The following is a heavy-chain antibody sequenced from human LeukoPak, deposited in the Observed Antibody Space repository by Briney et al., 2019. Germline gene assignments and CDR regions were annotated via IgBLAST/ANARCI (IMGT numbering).Heavy chain of an antibody. CDR3: ARDPDIVVVPAAPNDY. D-gene: IGHD2-2*01. Sequence: ASVKVSCKASGYTFTGYYMHWVRQAPGQGLEWMGWINPNSGGTNYAQKFQGRITMTRDTSISTAYMELSRLRSDDTAVYYCARDPDIVVVPAAPNDYWGQGTLVTVSS. J-gene: IGHJ4*02. CDR1: GYTFTGYY. V-gene: IGHV1-2*02. CDR2: INPNSGGT.